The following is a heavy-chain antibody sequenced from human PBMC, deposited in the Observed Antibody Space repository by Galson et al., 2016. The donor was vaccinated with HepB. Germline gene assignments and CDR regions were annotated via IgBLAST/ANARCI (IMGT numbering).Heavy chain of an antibody. V-gene: IGHV5-51*01. J-gene: IGHJ3*02. CDR3: ASRGGLGSYAASDI. CDR2: IYPGDSDT. Sequence: QSGAEVKKPGESLKISCKSSGYTFINYYIVWVRQMPGKGLEWVGIIYPGDSDTRYSPSFQGQVTISADKSLSTAYLQWSRLKASDTAMYYGASRGGLGSYAASDIWGQGTMVTVSS. CDR1: GYTFINYY. D-gene: IGHD3-10*01.